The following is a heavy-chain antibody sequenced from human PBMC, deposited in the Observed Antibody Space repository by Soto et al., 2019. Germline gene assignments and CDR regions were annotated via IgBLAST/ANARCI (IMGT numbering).Heavy chain of an antibody. CDR3: ARDYYKYYDSSGYYRSPAY. CDR1: GFTFTSYA. J-gene: IGHJ4*02. Sequence: VESLRLSCAASGFTFTSYAMHWVRQAPGKGLEWVSLISYDGSDKDYADSVKGRFTISRDNSRNTLFLQMNSLRAEDTAVYYCARDYYKYYDSSGYYRSPAYWGQGTLVTSPQ. CDR2: ISYDGSDK. V-gene: IGHV3-30-3*01. D-gene: IGHD3-22*01.